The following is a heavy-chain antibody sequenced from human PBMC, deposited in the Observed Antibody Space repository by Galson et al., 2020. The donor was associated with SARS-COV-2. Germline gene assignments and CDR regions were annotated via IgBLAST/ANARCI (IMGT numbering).Heavy chain of an antibody. J-gene: IGHJ4*02. CDR3: AKRHRDSSGFDY. CDR1: GFTFSNYA. V-gene: IGHV3-23*01. Sequence: GGSLRLSCAASGFTFSNYAMSWVRQAPGKGLEWVSGISGSGSTTYYAGSVKGRFTISRDNSKNTLYLQMNSVGVEDTAVYYCAKRHRDSSGFDYWGQGTQVTVSS. D-gene: IGHD3-22*01. CDR2: ISGSGSTT.